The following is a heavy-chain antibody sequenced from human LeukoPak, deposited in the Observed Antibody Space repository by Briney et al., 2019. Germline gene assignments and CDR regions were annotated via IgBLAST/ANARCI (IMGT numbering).Heavy chain of an antibody. J-gene: IGHJ4*02. Sequence: PSETLSLTCNVSGGSINSTSYYWGWIRQPPGKGLEWIGTIYYSGTTYYNPSLKSRVTISVDTSKNQFSLKLSSVTAADTAVYYCARGRRDGYNLEYFDKWGQGTLVTVSS. CDR3: ARGRRDGYNLEYFDK. V-gene: IGHV4-39*01. CDR1: GGSINSTSYY. CDR2: IYYSGTT. D-gene: IGHD5-24*01.